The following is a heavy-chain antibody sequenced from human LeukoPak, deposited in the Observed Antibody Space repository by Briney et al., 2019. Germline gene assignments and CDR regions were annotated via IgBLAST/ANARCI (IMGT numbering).Heavy chain of an antibody. Sequence: GGSLRLSCAASGFTFDDYGMSWVRQAPGKGLEWVSAISGSGGSTYYADSVKGRFTISRDNSKNTLYLQMNSLRAEDTAVYYCAKKKTQLWLEEYYFDYWGQGTLVTVSS. CDR3: AKKKTQLWLEEYYFDY. CDR1: GFTFDDYG. V-gene: IGHV3-23*01. D-gene: IGHD5-18*01. J-gene: IGHJ4*02. CDR2: ISGSGGST.